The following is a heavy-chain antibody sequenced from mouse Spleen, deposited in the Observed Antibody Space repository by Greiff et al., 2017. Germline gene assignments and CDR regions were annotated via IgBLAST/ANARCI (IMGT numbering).Heavy chain of an antibody. CDR3: ARHPYDYDGYYAMDY. CDR2: IWSDGST. D-gene: IGHD2-4*01. J-gene: IGHJ4*01. V-gene: IGHV2-6-1*01. CDR1: GFSLTSYG. Sequence: VQLVETGPGLVAPSQSLSITCTVSGFSLTSYGVHWVRQPPGKGLEWLVVIWSDGSTNYNSALKSRLSISKDNSKSQVFLKMNSLQTDDTAMYYCARHPYDYDGYYAMDYWGQGTSVTVSS.